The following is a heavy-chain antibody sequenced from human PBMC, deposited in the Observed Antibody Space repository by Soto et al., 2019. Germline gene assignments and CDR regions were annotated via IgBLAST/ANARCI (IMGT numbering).Heavy chain of an antibody. D-gene: IGHD3-9*01. CDR3: APGKFDTLTDV. Sequence: QLQLVQSGPEVKKPGAPVKISCQASGYSFTDFDINWVRQATGQGLEWMGWMNPNTGKTRYAQRFHGRLLMTRNPSISTAYMAMGSLTSEDTAVYYCAPGKFDTLTDVGGQVTLVTVSS. V-gene: IGHV1-8*02. CDR2: MNPNTGKT. CDR1: GYSFTDFD. J-gene: IGHJ4*02.